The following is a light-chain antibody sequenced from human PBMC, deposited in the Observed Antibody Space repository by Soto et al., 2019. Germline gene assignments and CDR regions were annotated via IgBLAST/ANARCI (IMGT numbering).Light chain of an antibody. CDR3: QQYGSPRT. CDR1: QSGRSRR. J-gene: IGKJ5*01. CDR2: GAS. Sequence: ESVLTRVAGTCRLCSGQRPTISSSASQSGRSRRLAWYQQKPGQAPRFLIYGASTRPTGIPDMFSGSGCGTDFTLTISRLPAEDFAVYYCQQYGSPRTFGQGTRLEIK. V-gene: IGKV3-20*01.